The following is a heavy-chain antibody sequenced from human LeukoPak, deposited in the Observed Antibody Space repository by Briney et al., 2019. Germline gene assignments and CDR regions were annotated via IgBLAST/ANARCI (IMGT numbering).Heavy chain of an antibody. CDR1: GFTFSSYS. CDR2: ISTTTYT. D-gene: IGHD3-10*01. J-gene: IGHJ4*02. V-gene: IGHV3-21*01. Sequence: GGSLRLSCAASGFTFSSYSMHWVRQAPGKGLEWVSSISTTTYTYYADSVKGRFTISRVNAKNSLYLQMNSLRAEDTGVYYCARGNYFDYWGQGTLVTVSS. CDR3: ARGNYFDY.